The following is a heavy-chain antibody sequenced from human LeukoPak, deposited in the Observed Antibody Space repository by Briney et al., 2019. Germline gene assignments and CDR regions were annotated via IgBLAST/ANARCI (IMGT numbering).Heavy chain of an antibody. CDR1: GYTFTGYY. CDR2: INPNSGGT. J-gene: IGHJ5*02. D-gene: IGHD4-23*01. Sequence: ASVKVSCKASGYTFTGYYMHWVRQAPGQGLEWMGWINPNSGGTNYAQKFQGRVTMTRDTSISTAYMELSSLRSEDTAVYYCARVPSRGDKFDPWGQGTLVTVSS. V-gene: IGHV1-2*02. CDR3: ARVPSRGDKFDP.